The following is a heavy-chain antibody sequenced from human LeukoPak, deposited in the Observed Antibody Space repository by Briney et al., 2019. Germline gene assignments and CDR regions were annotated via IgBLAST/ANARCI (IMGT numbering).Heavy chain of an antibody. J-gene: IGHJ4*02. CDR1: GGSISSYY. Sequence: KPSETLSLACSVSGGSISSYYWSWIRQPPGKGLEWIGYIYYSGSTNYNPSLKSRVTISVDTSKNQFSLKLSSVTAADTAVYYCARHGSGSSTLGYWGQGTLVTVSS. CDR2: IYYSGST. CDR3: ARHGSGSSTLGY. V-gene: IGHV4-59*08. D-gene: IGHD1-26*01.